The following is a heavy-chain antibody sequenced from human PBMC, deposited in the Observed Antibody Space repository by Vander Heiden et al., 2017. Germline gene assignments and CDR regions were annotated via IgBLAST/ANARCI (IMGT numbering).Heavy chain of an antibody. Sequence: EVQLVQSGAEVKKPGESLKISCKAPGYIFSDYWIGWVRQIPGKGLEWMGFIYPGDSDTRYSPSFQGQVTISVANSITTAYLQWSSLKASDTATYYCARQVIVSSGMDVWGQGTTVTVSS. CDR2: IYPGDSDT. CDR1: GYIFSDYW. J-gene: IGHJ6*02. CDR3: ARQVIVSSGMDV. D-gene: IGHD3-22*01. V-gene: IGHV5-51*03.